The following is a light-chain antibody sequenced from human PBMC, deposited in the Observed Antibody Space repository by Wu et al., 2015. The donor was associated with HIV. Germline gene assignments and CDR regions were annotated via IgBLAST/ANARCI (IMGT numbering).Light chain of an antibody. V-gene: IGKV3-20*01. J-gene: IGKJ1*01. Sequence: EIVLTQSPGTLSLSPGERATLSCRASQSVTSSSLAWYQQKPGQAPRLLISGASSRATGIPDRFSGSGSGTDFTLTISTLQPEDFAVYYCQHYGSSPWTFGQGTEGGNQ. CDR3: QHYGSSPWT. CDR1: QSVTSSS. CDR2: GAS.